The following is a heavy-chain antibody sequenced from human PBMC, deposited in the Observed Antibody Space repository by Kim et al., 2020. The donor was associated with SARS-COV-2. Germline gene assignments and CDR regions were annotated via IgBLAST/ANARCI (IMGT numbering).Heavy chain of an antibody. V-gene: IGHV3-74*01. Sequence: VRGRFTISRDNAKSTLYLQMNGLRAEDAAVYYCTRGGHGHCSGDSCDPGEYWGQGTLVTVSS. D-gene: IGHD2-15*01. J-gene: IGHJ4*02. CDR3: TRGGHGHCSGDSCDPGEY.